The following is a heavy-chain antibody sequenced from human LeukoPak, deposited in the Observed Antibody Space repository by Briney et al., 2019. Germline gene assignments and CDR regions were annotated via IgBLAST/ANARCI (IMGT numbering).Heavy chain of an antibody. CDR3: ATALYSSSFTDAFDI. CDR2: FDPEDGET. CDR1: GYTLTELS. Sequence: ASVKVSCKVSGYTLTELSMHWVRQAPGKGLEWMGGFDPEDGETIYAQKFQGRVTMTEDTSTDTAYMELSSLRSEDTAEYYCATALYSSSFTDAFDIWGQGTMVTVSS. D-gene: IGHD6-6*01. V-gene: IGHV1-24*01. J-gene: IGHJ3*02.